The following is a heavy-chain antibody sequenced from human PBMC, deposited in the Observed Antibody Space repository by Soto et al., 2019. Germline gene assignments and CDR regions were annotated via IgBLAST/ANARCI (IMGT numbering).Heavy chain of an antibody. CDR2: VNTTGSSK. D-gene: IGHD5-18*01. CDR3: ARFRDGYRGYLDY. CDR1: GFTFSSYD. Sequence: EVQLAESGGGLGQPGGSLRLSCAASGFTFSSYDMNWVRQAPGKGLEWIAYVNTTGSSKYYADSVKGRFSISRDNAKNSLYVQMNSLRAEDTAVYYCARFRDGYRGYLDYWGQGTLVTVSS. J-gene: IGHJ4*02. V-gene: IGHV3-48*03.